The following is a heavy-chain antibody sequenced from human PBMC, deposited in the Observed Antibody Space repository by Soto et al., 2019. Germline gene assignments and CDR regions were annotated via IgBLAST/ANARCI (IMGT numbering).Heavy chain of an antibody. V-gene: IGHV3-74*01. J-gene: IGHJ4*02. CDR3: ARATMGTLDY. Sequence: PGGSLRLSCAVSGFTFSNYWMYWVRQTSGKGLVWASRINTDGTTTNYADSVKGRFTISRDNAKNTLYLQMNSLRAEDTAVYYCARATMGTLDYWGQGILVTVSS. CDR2: INTDGTTT. D-gene: IGHD7-27*01. CDR1: GFTFSNYW.